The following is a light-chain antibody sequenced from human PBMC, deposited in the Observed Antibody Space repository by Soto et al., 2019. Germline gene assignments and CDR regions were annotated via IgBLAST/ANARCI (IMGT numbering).Light chain of an antibody. J-gene: IGKJ5*01. CDR2: GAS. Sequence: EIVVPQSPGTLSLSPGERATLSCRASQSVSSSYLAWYQQKPGQARRLLTYGASSRATGIPDRFSGNGSGTECPLSITRLEPEDFAVYCCQQYGSSATFGQGTRLEIK. CDR3: QQYGSSAT. V-gene: IGKV3-20*01. CDR1: QSVSSSY.